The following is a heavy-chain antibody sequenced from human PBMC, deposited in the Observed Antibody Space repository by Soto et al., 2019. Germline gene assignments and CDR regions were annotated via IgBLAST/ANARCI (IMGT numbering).Heavy chain of an antibody. CDR2: ISSSDSII. V-gene: IGHV3-11*01. J-gene: IGHJ4*02. D-gene: IGHD3-22*01. CDR1: GFTFSDYY. CDR3: ARDLGYYDSSGYFDY. Sequence: GGSLRLSCAASGFTFSDYYMSWIRQAPGKGLEWVSYISSSDSIIYYADSVKGRFTISRDNAKNSLYLQMNSLRAEDTAVYYCARDLGYYDSSGYFDYWGQGTLVTVSS.